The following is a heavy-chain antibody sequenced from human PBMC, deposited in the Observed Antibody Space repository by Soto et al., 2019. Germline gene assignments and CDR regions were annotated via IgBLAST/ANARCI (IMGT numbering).Heavy chain of an antibody. Sequence: GASVKVSCKGSVYTFTSYGISWVRQAPGQGLEWMGWISAYNGNTNYAQKLQGRVTMTTDTSTSTAYMELRSLRSDDTAVYYCARAPKFYYDFWSGDYYYYGMDVWGQGTTVTVSS. V-gene: IGHV1-18*01. J-gene: IGHJ6*02. CDR2: ISAYNGNT. D-gene: IGHD3-3*01. CDR3: ARAPKFYYDFWSGDYYYYGMDV. CDR1: VYTFTSYG.